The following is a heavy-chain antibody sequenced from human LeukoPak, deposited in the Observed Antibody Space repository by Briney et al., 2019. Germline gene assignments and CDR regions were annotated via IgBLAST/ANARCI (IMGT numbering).Heavy chain of an antibody. CDR1: GDSVSSNSVT. J-gene: IGHJ5*02. CDR2: TYYRSTWYN. V-gene: IGHV6-1*01. D-gene: IGHD2-2*01. Sequence: SQTLSLTCAISGDSVSSNSVTWNWIRQSPSRGLEWLGRTYYRSTWYNDYAVSVRGRITVNPDTSKNQFSLHLNSVTPEDMAVYYCAKRLTQYDCFDPWGQGILVTVSS. CDR3: AKRLTQYDCFDP.